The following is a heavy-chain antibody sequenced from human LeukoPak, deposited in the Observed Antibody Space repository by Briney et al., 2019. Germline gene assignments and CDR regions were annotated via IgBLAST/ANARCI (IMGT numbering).Heavy chain of an antibody. J-gene: IGHJ4*02. CDR1: RFTFSSYW. CDR3: ASSEGSYRPNYFDY. Sequence: GGSLGLSCAASRFTFSSYWMSWVRQAPGKGLEWVANIKKDGSEKYYVDAVKGRFTISRDNAKNSLYLQMNSLRAEDTAVYYCASSEGSYRPNYFDYWGQGTLVTVSS. V-gene: IGHV3-7*01. D-gene: IGHD1-26*01. CDR2: IKKDGSEK.